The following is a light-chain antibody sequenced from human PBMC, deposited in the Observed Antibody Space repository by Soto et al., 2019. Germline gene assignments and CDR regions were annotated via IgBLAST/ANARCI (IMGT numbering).Light chain of an antibody. CDR1: QGISNH. J-gene: IGKJ4*01. Sequence: DIQMTQSPSSLSASVGDRVTITCRASQGISNHLAWYQQKPGKVPKLLIYAASTLQSGVPSRFSGSGSGTDFTLTISSLQPEDVATYYCQKNNGAPLTFGGGTKVDIK. V-gene: IGKV1-27*01. CDR3: QKNNGAPLT. CDR2: AAS.